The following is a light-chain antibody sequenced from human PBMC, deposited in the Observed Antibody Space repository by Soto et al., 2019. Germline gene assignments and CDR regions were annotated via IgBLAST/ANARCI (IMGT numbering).Light chain of an antibody. V-gene: IGKV1-39*01. CDR1: QSISSY. CDR2: AAS. CDR3: QESYSNSFI. J-gene: IGKJ3*01. Sequence: DIQMTQSPSSLSASVGDRVTITCRASQSISSYLNWYQQKPGRAPKFLIYAASNLQSGVPSRFSGSGSGTEFTLTINNLQLEDFATYFCQESYSNSFIFGPETTVDVK.